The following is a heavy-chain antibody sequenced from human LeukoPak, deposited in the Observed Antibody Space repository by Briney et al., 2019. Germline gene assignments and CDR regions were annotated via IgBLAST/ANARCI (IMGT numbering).Heavy chain of an antibody. CDR2: IYSGGST. D-gene: IGHD1-26*01. J-gene: IGHJ4*02. V-gene: IGHV3-66*02. Sequence: PGGSLRLSCAASGFTVSSNYMSWVRQAPGKGLEWVSVIYSGGSTYYADSVKGRFTISRDNSKNTLCLQMNSLRAEDTAVYYCARDSGSYSYDYWGQGTLVTVSS. CDR3: ARDSGSYSYDY. CDR1: GFTVSSNY.